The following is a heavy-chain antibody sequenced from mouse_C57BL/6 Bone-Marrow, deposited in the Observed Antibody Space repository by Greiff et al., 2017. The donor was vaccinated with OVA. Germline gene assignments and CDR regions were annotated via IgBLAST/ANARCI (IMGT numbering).Heavy chain of an antibody. CDR3: ARRMGRTWFAY. D-gene: IGHD4-1*01. CDR1: GYTFTSYW. Sequence: QVQLKQPGAELVRPGSSVKLSCKASGYTFTSYWMDWVKQRPGQGLEWIGNIYPSDSETHYNQKFKDKATLTVDKSSSTAYMQLSSLTSEDSAVYYCARRMGRTWFAYWGQGTLVTVSA. CDR2: IYPSDSET. V-gene: IGHV1-61*01. J-gene: IGHJ3*01.